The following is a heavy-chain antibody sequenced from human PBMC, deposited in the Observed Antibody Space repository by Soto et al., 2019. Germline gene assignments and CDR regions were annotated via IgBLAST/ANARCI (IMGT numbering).Heavy chain of an antibody. Sequence: GGSLRLSCAASGFTFSSYDMHWVRQATGKGLEWVSAIGTAGDTYYPGFVKVRFTIFRENSKYFFFFQMNSLRAGDTAVFFCARDGLGYFSSTSCPAAKVLRFLEWLRYYYYYYMDVWGKGTTVTVSS. V-gene: IGHV3-13*01. CDR3: ARDGLGYFSSTSCPAAKVLRFLEWLRYYYYYYMDV. CDR1: GFTFSSYD. CDR2: IGTAGDT. D-gene: IGHD3-3*01. J-gene: IGHJ6*03.